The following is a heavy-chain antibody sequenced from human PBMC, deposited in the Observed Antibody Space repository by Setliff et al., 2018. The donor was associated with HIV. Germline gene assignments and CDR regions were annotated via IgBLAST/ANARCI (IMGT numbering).Heavy chain of an antibody. J-gene: IGHJ3*02. CDR1: GFTFSTYG. Sequence: GGSLRLSCAASGFTFSTYGMNWVRQAPGKGLEWVAVIWYDGNKKYYADSVKGRFTISRDNSKNTLYLQMNSLRAEDTAVYYCATSTGVRDHDAFDIWGQGTMVT. D-gene: IGHD1-1*01. CDR2: IWYDGNKK. CDR3: ATSTGVRDHDAFDI. V-gene: IGHV3-33*01.